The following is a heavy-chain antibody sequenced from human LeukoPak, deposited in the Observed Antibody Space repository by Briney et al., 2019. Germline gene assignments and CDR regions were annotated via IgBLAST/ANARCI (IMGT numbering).Heavy chain of an antibody. CDR3: ATYCGGDCYSPHDAFDF. J-gene: IGHJ3*01. Sequence: GGSLRLSCAASGFTFSNYWMTWVRQAPGKGLEWVANMHKGGSAKYYVDSVKGRFTISRDNAENSLFLQINSLRAEDTAVYYCATYCGGDCYSPHDAFDFWGQGTMVAVSS. V-gene: IGHV3-7*05. CDR1: GFTFSNYW. D-gene: IGHD2-21*02. CDR2: MHKGGSAK.